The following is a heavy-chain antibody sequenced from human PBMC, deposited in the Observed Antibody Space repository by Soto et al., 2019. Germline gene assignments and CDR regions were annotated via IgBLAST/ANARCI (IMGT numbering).Heavy chain of an antibody. CDR1: GFTFSSYA. CDR3: AKDLRGSSAPDY. Sequence: PGGSLRLSCAASGFTFSSYAMSWVRQAPGKGLEWVSAISGGGGSTYYADSVKGRFTISRDNSKNTLYLQMNSLRAEDTAVYYCAKDLRGSSAPDYWGQGTLVTVSS. V-gene: IGHV3-23*01. CDR2: ISGGGGST. J-gene: IGHJ4*02. D-gene: IGHD6-6*01.